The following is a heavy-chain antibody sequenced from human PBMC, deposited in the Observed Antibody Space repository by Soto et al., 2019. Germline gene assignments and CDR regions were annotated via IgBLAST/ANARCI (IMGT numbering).Heavy chain of an antibody. D-gene: IGHD2-8*01. CDR1: GFTFSSYG. CDR3: ARDTTPERILYPDY. J-gene: IGHJ4*02. V-gene: IGHV3-33*01. Sequence: GGSLRLSCAASGFTFSSYGMHWVRQAPGKGLEWVAVIWYDGSNKYYADSVKGRFTISRDNSKNTLYLQMNSLRAEDTAVYYCARDTTPERILYPDYWGQGTLVTVSS. CDR2: IWYDGSNK.